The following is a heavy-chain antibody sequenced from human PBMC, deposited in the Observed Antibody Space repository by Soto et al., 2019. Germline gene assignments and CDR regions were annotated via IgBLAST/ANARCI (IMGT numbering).Heavy chain of an antibody. CDR1: GGSISSTSDF. CDR2: IYYSGST. V-gene: IGHV4-39*06. J-gene: IGHJ5*02. CDR3: ARGLDRRTGVSGRNWFDP. Sequence: PSETLSLTCTVSGGSISSTSDFWIRIRQPPGKGLEWIGNIYYSGSTNYNPSLRSRVTMSVDTSKNQFALKLGSVTAADTAVYYCARGLDRRTGVSGRNWFDPWGQGVLVTVSS. D-gene: IGHD6-19*01.